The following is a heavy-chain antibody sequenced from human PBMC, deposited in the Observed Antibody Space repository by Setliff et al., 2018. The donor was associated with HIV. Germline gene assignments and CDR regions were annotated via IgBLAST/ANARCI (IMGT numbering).Heavy chain of an antibody. Sequence: GASVKVSCKASGDTSNSYAIRWVRQAPGQGPEWMGGIIPIFGSPQYAPQFRGRATITADESSRTAYMELTSLKSEDSAVYYCASASGDYEPYQYWGQGTRVTVSS. CDR3: ASASGDYEPYQY. V-gene: IGHV1-69*13. J-gene: IGHJ1*01. CDR2: IIPIFGSP. D-gene: IGHD4-17*01. CDR1: GDTSNSYA.